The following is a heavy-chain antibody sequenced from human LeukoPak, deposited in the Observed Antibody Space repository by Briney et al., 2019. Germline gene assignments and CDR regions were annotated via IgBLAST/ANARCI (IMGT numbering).Heavy chain of an antibody. CDR3: ASGYDFWSGYGYYSDY. CDR1: GFTFSRYS. Sequence: RGSLRLSCAASGFTFSRYSMNWVRQAPGKGLEWVSYISSSSSIIYYADSVKGRFTISRDNAKNSLYLQMNSLRAEDAAVYYCASGYDFWSGYGYYSDYWGQGTLVTVSS. J-gene: IGHJ4*02. V-gene: IGHV3-48*01. D-gene: IGHD3-3*01. CDR2: ISSSSSII.